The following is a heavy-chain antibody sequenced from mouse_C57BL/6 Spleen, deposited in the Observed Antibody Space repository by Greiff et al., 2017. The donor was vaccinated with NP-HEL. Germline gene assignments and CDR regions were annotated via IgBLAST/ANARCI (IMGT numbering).Heavy chain of an antibody. Sequence: VQLLQSGPELVKPGASVKISCTASGYSFTDYYMNWVKQRNGKSLEWIGVINPNYGTTSYNQKFKGKATLTVDQSSSTAYMQLNSLTSEDSAVYYGARENYGNYEFADWGRGTLVTVSA. V-gene: IGHV1-39*01. CDR2: INPNYGTT. CDR3: ARENYGNYEFAD. J-gene: IGHJ3*01. CDR1: GYSFTDYY. D-gene: IGHD2-1*01.